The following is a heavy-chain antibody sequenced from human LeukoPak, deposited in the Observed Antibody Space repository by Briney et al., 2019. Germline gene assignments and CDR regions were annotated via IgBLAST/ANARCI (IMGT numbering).Heavy chain of an antibody. CDR1: GYTFTGYY. CDR2: INPNSGGT. D-gene: IGHD1-26*01. Sequence: ASVKVSCKASGYTFTGYYMHWVRQAPGQGLEWMGGINPNSGGTNYAQKFQGRVTMTRDTSISTAYMELSRLRSDDTAVYYCARGHSGSYQFPAFDIWGQGTMVTVSS. J-gene: IGHJ3*02. CDR3: ARGHSGSYQFPAFDI. V-gene: IGHV1-2*02.